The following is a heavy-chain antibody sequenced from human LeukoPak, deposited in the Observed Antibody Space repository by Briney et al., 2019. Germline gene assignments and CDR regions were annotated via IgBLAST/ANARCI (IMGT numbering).Heavy chain of an antibody. V-gene: IGHV3-21*01. CDR1: GFTFSSYS. Sequence: PGGSLRLSCAASGFTFSSYSMNWVRQAPGKGLEWVSSISSSSSYIYYADSVKGRFTISRDNAKNSLYLQMNSLRAEDTAVYYCARDGLAIFGVVPCPARVNWFDPWGQGTLVTVSS. CDR2: ISSSSSYI. D-gene: IGHD3-3*01. CDR3: ARDGLAIFGVVPCPARVNWFDP. J-gene: IGHJ5*02.